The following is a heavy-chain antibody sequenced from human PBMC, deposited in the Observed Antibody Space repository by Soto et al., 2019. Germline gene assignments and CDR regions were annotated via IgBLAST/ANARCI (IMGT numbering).Heavy chain of an antibody. D-gene: IGHD5-12*01. Sequence: SETLSLTCAVSGGYISSSNLWSWVRPPPGKGLEWIGEIYHSGSTNYNPSLKSRVTISVDTSKNQFSLYLQMNSLRAEDTAVYYCARDHHRYSGYDYVDYWGQGTLVTVSS. CDR2: IYHSGST. V-gene: IGHV4-4*02. J-gene: IGHJ4*02. CDR1: GGYISSSNL. CDR3: ARDHHRYSGYDYVDY.